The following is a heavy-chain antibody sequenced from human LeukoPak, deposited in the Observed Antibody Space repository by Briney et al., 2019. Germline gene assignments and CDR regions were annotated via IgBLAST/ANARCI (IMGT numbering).Heavy chain of an antibody. V-gene: IGHV4-39*07. CDR3: ARLEKEGYYYVDV. Sequence: SETLSLTCTLSGDSISSRRYFWGWIRQPPGKGLEWFGGVYFRGSTYYSTSFKSRVTMSVDTSKNQFSLNLSSLTAADTAMYFCARLEKEGYYYVDVWGKGTTVTVSS. CDR1: GDSISSRRYF. J-gene: IGHJ6*03. CDR2: VYFRGST.